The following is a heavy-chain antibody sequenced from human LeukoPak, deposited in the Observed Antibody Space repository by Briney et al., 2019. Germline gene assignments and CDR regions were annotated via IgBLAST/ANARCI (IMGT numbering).Heavy chain of an antibody. CDR1: GFTFNNYG. CDR2: IRHDGTNK. J-gene: IGHJ4*02. CDR3: ARAVDKGTGYYMDF. Sequence: PGGSLRLSCAASGFTFNNYGMHWVRQAPGKGLEWVAFIRHDGTNKYYVDSVKGRFTISRDNSKNALSLQMNSLRAEDTAMYYCARAVDKGTGYYMDFWGQGTLVTVSS. D-gene: IGHD3-22*01. V-gene: IGHV3-30*02.